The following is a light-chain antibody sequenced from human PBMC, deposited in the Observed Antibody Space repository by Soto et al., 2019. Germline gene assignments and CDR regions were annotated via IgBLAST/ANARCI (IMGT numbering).Light chain of an antibody. CDR3: EHYGSSPFT. CDR2: GAS. V-gene: IGKV3-20*01. CDR1: QSVSSSY. J-gene: IGKJ3*01. Sequence: ELVLTQSPGTLSLSPGERATLSCRASQSVSSSYLAWYQQKPGQAPRLLVYGASSRATGIPDRFSGSGSWTDLTLTISRVEPEEFAVYYCEHYGSSPFTFGPGTRVDIK.